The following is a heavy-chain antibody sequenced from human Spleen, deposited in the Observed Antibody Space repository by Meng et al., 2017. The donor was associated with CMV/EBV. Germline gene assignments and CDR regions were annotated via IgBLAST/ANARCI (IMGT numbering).Heavy chain of an antibody. V-gene: IGHV4-61*02. CDR1: GGSISSSSYY. D-gene: IGHD6-13*01. CDR3: ARDLGAAAGTGGWFDP. CDR2: IYTSEST. Sequence: SETLSLTCTVSGGSISSSSYYWGWIRQPAGKGLEWIGRIYTSESTNHHPSLKSRVTMSVDTSKSQFSLRLSSVTAADTAVYYCARDLGAAAGTGGWFDPWGQGTLVTVSS. J-gene: IGHJ5*02.